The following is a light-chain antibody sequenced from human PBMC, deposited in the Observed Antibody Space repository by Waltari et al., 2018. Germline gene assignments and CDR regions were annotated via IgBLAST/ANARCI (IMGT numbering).Light chain of an antibody. CDR1: QSVLYSSNNKNY. V-gene: IGKV4-1*01. CDR3: QQYYSTPPYT. CDR2: WAS. Sequence: DIVMTQSPDSLAVSLGERATINCKSSQSVLYSSNNKNYLAWYQQKPGQPPNLLLYWASTRESGVPDRFSGSGSGTDFSLTISSLQAEDVAVYYCQQYYSTPPYTFGQGTKLEIK. J-gene: IGKJ2*01.